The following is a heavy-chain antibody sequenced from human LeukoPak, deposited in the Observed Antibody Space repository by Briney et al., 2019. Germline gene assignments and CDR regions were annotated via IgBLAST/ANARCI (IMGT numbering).Heavy chain of an antibody. CDR2: ISGSGGSK. V-gene: IGHV3-23*01. J-gene: IGHJ6*03. D-gene: IGHD5-24*01. Sequence: SGGSLRLSCAASGFTFSSYAMSWVRQAPGKGLEWVSAISGSGGSKYYADSVKGRFTISRDNAKNSLYLQMNSLRAEDTAVYYCARGYASATDYYYYMDVWGKGTTVTVSS. CDR3: ARGYASATDYYYYMDV. CDR1: GFTFSSYA.